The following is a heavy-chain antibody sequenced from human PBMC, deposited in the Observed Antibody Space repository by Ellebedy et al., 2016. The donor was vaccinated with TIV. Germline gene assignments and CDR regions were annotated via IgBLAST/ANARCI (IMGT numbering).Heavy chain of an antibody. CDR3: ARYWNYYYSTSTEESYWYFDL. CDR1: GGSMGPYS. Sequence: SETLSLXCAVSGGSMGPYSWSWIRQPPGKGLEWIGFMSYSGGTKYNASLQSRVSMSVDTSKKEFSLRLTSVTAADTAVYYCARYWNYYYSTSTEESYWYFDLWGRGTLVTVSS. D-gene: IGHD3-22*01. J-gene: IGHJ2*01. CDR2: MSYSGGT. V-gene: IGHV4-59*01.